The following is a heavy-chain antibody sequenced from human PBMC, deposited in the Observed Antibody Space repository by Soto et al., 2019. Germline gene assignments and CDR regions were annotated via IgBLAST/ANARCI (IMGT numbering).Heavy chain of an antibody. Sequence: QVQLVQSGAEVKKPGASVKVSCKASGYTFNAYYIHWVRQAPGQGLEWMGWINPNSDVTSYAQSFKDRVTMTRDMTITTAYMELTRLRSDDTAVYYCVRVACNNHYDFDYWGQGTLITVSS. CDR2: INPNSDVT. D-gene: IGHD3-16*01. CDR1: GYTFNAYY. CDR3: VRVACNNHYDFDY. V-gene: IGHV1-2*02. J-gene: IGHJ4*02.